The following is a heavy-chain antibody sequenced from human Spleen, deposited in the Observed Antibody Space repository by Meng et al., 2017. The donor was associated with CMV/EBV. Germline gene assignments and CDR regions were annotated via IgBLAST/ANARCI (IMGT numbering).Heavy chain of an antibody. CDR3: ARSNWNYVRDY. J-gene: IGHJ4*02. D-gene: IGHD1-7*01. CDR2: ISSSGSYI. Sequence: SCAASGFTFSSYSMNWVRQAPGKELEWVSSISSSGSYIYYADSVKGRFTISRDNAKNSLYLQMNSLRAEDTAVYYCARSNWNYVRDYWGQGTLVTVSS. V-gene: IGHV3-21*01. CDR1: GFTFSSYS.